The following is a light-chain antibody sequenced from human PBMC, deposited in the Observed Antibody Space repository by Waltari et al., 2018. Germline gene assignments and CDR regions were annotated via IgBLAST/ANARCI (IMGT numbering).Light chain of an antibody. CDR1: NSNIGTNY. J-gene: IGLJ3*02. CDR2: DNN. V-gene: IGLV1-51*01. Sequence: QSVLTQPPSVSAAPGQKVTIPCSGSNSNIGTNYFSWYQQLPGTAPKLLIYDNNKRPSGVPDRFSGSKSGTSATLGITGLQAGDEANYYCGTWDSTLSAPVFGGGTRLTVL. CDR3: GTWDSTLSAPV.